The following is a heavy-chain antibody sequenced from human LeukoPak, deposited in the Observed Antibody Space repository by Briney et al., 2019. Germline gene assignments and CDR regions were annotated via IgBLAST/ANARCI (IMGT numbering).Heavy chain of an antibody. CDR3: VRQVNNGGHPGASDY. J-gene: IGHJ4*02. Sequence: PSETLSLTCTVSGDSIYRRSYYWGWIRQPPGNGLEWIGSIYYSGDTYYNASLKSRLTISVDTSKNQFSLNLSSVTAADSAVYYCVRQVNNGGHPGASDYWGQGTLVTVSS. D-gene: IGHD4-23*01. V-gene: IGHV4-39*01. CDR1: GDSIYRRSYY. CDR2: IYYSGDT.